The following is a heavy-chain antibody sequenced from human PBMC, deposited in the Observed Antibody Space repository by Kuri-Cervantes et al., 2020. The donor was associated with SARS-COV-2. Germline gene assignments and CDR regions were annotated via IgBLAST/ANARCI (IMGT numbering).Heavy chain of an antibody. V-gene: IGHV3-21*04. Sequence: GESLKISCAASGFTLSSYSMNWVRQAPGKGLEWVSSISSSSSYIYYADSVKGRFTISRDNAKNSLYLQVNSLRAEDTAVYYCARALHSSSWYSLSPRDYWGQGTLVTVSS. CDR2: ISSSSSYI. D-gene: IGHD6-13*01. CDR3: ARALHSSSWYSLSPRDY. CDR1: GFTLSSYS. J-gene: IGHJ4*02.